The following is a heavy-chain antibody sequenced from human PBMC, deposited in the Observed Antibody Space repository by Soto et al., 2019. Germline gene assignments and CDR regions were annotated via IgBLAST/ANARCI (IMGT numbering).Heavy chain of an antibody. Sequence: QVQLVESGGGVVQPGRSLRLSCAASGFTFSSYGMHWVRQAPGKGLEWVAVISYDGSNKYYADSVKGRFTISRDNSKNTPYLQMNSLRAEDTAVYYCAKDHNDNHGRWTERPGSYYYYYGMDVWGQGTTVTVSS. CDR3: AKDHNDNHGRWTERPGSYYYYYGMDV. CDR1: GFTFSSYG. V-gene: IGHV3-30*18. D-gene: IGHD1-1*01. CDR2: ISYDGSNK. J-gene: IGHJ6*02.